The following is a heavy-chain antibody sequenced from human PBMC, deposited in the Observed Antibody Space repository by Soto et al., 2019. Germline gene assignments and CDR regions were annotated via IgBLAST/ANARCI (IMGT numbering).Heavy chain of an antibody. D-gene: IGHD5-12*01. CDR1: GFTFSSYA. V-gene: IGHV3-23*01. CDR3: AKDMKGSGYDSGYYYMDV. J-gene: IGHJ6*03. Sequence: GGSLRLSCAASGFTFSSYAMSWVRQAPGKGLEWVSAISGSGGSTYYADSVKGRFTISRDNSKNTLYLQMNSLRAEDTAVYYCAKDMKGSGYDSGYYYMDVWGKGTTVTVSS. CDR2: ISGSGGST.